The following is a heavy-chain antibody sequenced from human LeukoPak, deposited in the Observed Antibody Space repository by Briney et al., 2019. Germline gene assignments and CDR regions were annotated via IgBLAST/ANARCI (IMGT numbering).Heavy chain of an antibody. D-gene: IGHD5-12*01. CDR1: GGSISSYY. V-gene: IGHV4-4*07. CDR2: IYTSGST. CDR3: ARDRGYSGYLNAFDI. Sequence: SETLSLTCTVSGGSISSYYWSWIRQPAGKGLEWIGRIYTSGSTNYNPSLKSRVTMSVDTSMNQFSLKLSSVTAADTAVYYCARDRGYSGYLNAFDIWGQGTMVTVSS. J-gene: IGHJ3*02.